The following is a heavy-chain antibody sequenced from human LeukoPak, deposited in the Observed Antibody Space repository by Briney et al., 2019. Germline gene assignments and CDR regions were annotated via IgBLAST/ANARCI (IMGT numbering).Heavy chain of an antibody. J-gene: IGHJ4*02. V-gene: IGHV1-18*01. CDR2: INPYNGKT. Sequence: ASVKVSCKASGYTLDRSGISWVRQAPGLGLEWLGWINPYNGKTIFGEKFQGRVTMTTDTSTSTVYMELTSLRSDDTAVYFCARDTPQHLKRFDYWGQGTLVTVSS. CDR1: GYTLDRSG. CDR3: ARDTPQHLKRFDY.